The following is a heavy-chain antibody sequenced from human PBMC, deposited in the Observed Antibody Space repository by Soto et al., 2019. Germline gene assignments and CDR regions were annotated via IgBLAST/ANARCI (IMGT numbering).Heavy chain of an antibody. D-gene: IGHD6-19*01. J-gene: IGHJ6*02. CDR1: GYTFTTYG. Sequence: QVQLEQSGAEVKKPGDSMKVSCKASGYTFTTYGISWVRQAPGQGLEWMGWSNGYNGNTDYPQKLQGRVTMTTDTSTSAAYMALRSLRSDDTAVYYCAREGSAPYYYYGMDVWGQGTTVTVSS. CDR3: AREGSAPYYYYGMDV. V-gene: IGHV1-18*01. CDR2: SNGYNGNT.